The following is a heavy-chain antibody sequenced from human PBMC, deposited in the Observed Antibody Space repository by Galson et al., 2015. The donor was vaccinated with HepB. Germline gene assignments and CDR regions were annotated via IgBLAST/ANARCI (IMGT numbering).Heavy chain of an antibody. CDR3: AQDLTYYYGSGSYFVGMGV. V-gene: IGHV3-9*01. Sequence: SLRLSCAVAGFTFEDYAMHGVRQAPGKGLEWVSGITWNGDFTGYAESVRGRFTISRDNARYSLYLQMNSLRSEDTALYYCAQDLTYYYGSGSYFVGMGVWGQGTTVTVSS. J-gene: IGHJ6*02. D-gene: IGHD3-10*01. CDR1: GFTFEDYA. CDR2: ITWNGDFT.